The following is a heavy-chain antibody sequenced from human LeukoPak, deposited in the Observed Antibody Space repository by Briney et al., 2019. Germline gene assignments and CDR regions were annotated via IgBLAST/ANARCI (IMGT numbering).Heavy chain of an antibody. CDR2: IYYTGTT. Sequence: SETLSLTCAVYGGSFSGYYWSWIRQPPGRGPEWIGSIYYTGTTFDNPSLKSRVTLSVDTSKNQFSLRLTSVTAADTAFYYCAREEYSSDWYGHDSWGQGTLVTVSS. D-gene: IGHD6-13*01. J-gene: IGHJ4*02. CDR1: GGSFSGYY. CDR3: AREEYSSDWYGHDS. V-gene: IGHV4-34*11.